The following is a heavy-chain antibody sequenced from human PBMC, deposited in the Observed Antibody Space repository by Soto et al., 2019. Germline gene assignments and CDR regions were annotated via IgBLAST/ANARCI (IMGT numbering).Heavy chain of an antibody. CDR3: AREGYSYGYGAFDY. CDR2: TNAGNGNT. Sequence: ASVKVSCKASGYTFTSYAMHWVRQAPGQRLEWMGWTNAGNGNTKYSQKFQGRVTITRDTSASTAYMELSSLRSEDTAVYYCAREGYSYGYGAFDYWGQGTLVTVSS. D-gene: IGHD5-18*01. V-gene: IGHV1-3*01. J-gene: IGHJ4*02. CDR1: GYTFTSYA.